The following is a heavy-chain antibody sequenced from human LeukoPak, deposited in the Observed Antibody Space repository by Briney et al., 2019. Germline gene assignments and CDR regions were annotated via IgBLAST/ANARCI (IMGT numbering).Heavy chain of an antibody. D-gene: IGHD2-2*02. CDR2: IYYSGST. CDR1: GGSISSYY. Sequence: SETLSLTCTVSGGSISSYYWSWIRQPPGKGLEWIGYIYYSGSTYYNPSLKSRVTISVDTSKNQFSLKLSSVTAADTAVYYCARSLGRVPAAIRDAFDIWGQGTMVTVSS. CDR3: ARSLGRVPAAIRDAFDI. V-gene: IGHV4-59*12. J-gene: IGHJ3*02.